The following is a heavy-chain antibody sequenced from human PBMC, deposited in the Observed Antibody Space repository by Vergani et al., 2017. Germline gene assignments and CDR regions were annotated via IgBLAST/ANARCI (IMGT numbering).Heavy chain of an antibody. Sequence: EVQLVESGGGLVQPGGSLRLSCAASGFTFSNYWMHWVRQAPGKGLVWVSRIVTEGSSTNYADSVKGRFTISRDNAKNTLYLQMNSLRAEDTAVYYCARDLGDILTGYPLYYFDYWGQGTLVTVSS. CDR2: IVTEGSST. CDR1: GFTFSNYW. CDR3: ARDLGDILTGYPLYYFDY. V-gene: IGHV3-74*01. J-gene: IGHJ4*02. D-gene: IGHD3-9*01.